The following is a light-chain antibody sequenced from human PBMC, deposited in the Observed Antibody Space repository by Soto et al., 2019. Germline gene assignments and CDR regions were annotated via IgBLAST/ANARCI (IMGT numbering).Light chain of an antibody. J-gene: IGKJ1*01. CDR1: QCIRND. V-gene: IGKV1-6*01. CDR2: AAS. CDR3: LQDYHYPRT. Sequence: AIQMTQSPSSLSASVGASVTITCRASQCIRNDLGWYQQKPGKAPKLLIYAASSLQSGVPSRFRGSGSGTDFTLTISSLQPDDFATYYCLQDYHYPRTFGQGTRVEV.